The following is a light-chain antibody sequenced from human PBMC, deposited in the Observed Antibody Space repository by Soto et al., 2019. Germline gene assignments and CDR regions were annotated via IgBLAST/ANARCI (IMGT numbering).Light chain of an antibody. CDR2: DAS. J-gene: IGKJ3*01. CDR3: QQYDNLPPLVT. CDR1: QDISNY. V-gene: IGKV1-33*01. Sequence: DIQMTQSPSSLSASVGGRVTITCQASQDISNYLNWYQQKPGKAPKLLIYDASNLETGVPSRFSGSGSGTDFTFTISSLQPEDIATYYCQQYDNLPPLVTFGPGTKVDIK.